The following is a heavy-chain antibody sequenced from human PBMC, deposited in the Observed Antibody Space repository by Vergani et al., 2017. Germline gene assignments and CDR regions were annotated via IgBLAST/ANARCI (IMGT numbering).Heavy chain of an antibody. D-gene: IGHD5-18*01. CDR2: ISWNSGSI. V-gene: IGHV3-9*01. J-gene: IGHJ4*02. CDR1: GFTFDDYA. Sequence: EVQLVESGGGPVQPGRSLRLSCAASGFTFDDYAMHWVRQAPGKGLEWVSGISWNSGSIGYADSVKGRFTISRDNAKNSLYLQMNSLRAEDTALYYCAKDRRGYSYGSFDYWGQGTLVTVSS. CDR3: AKDRRGYSYGSFDY.